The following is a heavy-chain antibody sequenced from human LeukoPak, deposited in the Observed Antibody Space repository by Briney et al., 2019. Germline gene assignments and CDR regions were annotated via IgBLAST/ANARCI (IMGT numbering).Heavy chain of an antibody. CDR3: ARSSFKYDFWSGYHMDPLDY. Sequence: SVKVSCKASGGTFSSYAISWVRQAPGQGLEWMGGIIPIFGTANYAQKFQGRVTITADESTGTAYMELSSLRSEDTAVYYCARSSFKYDFWSGYHMDPLDYWGQGTLVTVSS. V-gene: IGHV1-69*13. J-gene: IGHJ4*02. CDR2: IIPIFGTA. D-gene: IGHD3-3*01. CDR1: GGTFSSYA.